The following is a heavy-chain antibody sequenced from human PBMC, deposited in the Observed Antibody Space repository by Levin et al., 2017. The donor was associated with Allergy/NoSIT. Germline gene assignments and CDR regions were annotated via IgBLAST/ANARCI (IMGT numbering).Heavy chain of an antibody. Sequence: PGGSLRLSCAASGFTFSSYWMSWVRQAPGKGLEWVANIKQDGTEKFYVDSLKGRFTISKDNAKNSVDLHMTSLRVEDSAVYYCARNWRSAFDIWGQGTMVTVSS. J-gene: IGHJ3*02. V-gene: IGHV3-7*04. CDR1: GFTFSSYW. CDR2: IKQDGTEK. CDR3: ARNWRSAFDI. D-gene: IGHD2-8*02.